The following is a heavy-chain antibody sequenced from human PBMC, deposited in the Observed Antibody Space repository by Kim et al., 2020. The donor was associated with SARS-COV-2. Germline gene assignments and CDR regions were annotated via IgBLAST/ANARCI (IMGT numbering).Heavy chain of an antibody. CDR2: TYYRSKWYN. J-gene: IGHJ3*02. CDR1: GDSVSSNSAA. D-gene: IGHD2-2*01. CDR3: AGRSSTTFDI. Sequence: SQTLSVTCAISGDSVSSNSAAWNWIRQSPSRGLEWLGRTYYRSKWYNEYAVSLKSRITINSDTSKNQLSLQLNSVTPEDTAVYYCAGRSSTTFDIWGQGTMVTVSS. V-gene: IGHV6-1*01.